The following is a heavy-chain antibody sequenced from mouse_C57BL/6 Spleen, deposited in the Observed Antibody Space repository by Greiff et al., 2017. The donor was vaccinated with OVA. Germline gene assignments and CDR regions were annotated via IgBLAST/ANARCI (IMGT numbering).Heavy chain of an antibody. CDR3: AKIWYGSLMDY. CDR2: IYPRDGST. D-gene: IGHD1-1*01. Sequence: QVQLKESGPELVKPGASVKLSCKASGYTFTSYDINWVKQRPGQGLEWIGWIYPRDGSTKYNEKFKGKATLTVDTSSSTAYMELHSLTSEDSAVYFCAKIWYGSLMDYWGQGTSVTVSS. CDR1: GYTFTSYD. J-gene: IGHJ4*01. V-gene: IGHV1-85*01.